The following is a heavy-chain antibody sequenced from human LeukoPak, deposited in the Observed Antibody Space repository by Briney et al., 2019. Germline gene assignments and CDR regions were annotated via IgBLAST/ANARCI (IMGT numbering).Heavy chain of an antibody. CDR3: AREEYYYDSSGYYYRDAFDI. Sequence: SETLSLTCAVYGGSFSGYYWSWIRQPPGKGLEWIGEINHSGSTNYNPSLKSRVTISVDTSKNQFSLKLSSVTAADTAVYYCAREEYYYDSSGYYYRDAFDIWGQGTMVTVSS. J-gene: IGHJ3*02. D-gene: IGHD3-22*01. CDR1: GGSFSGYY. CDR2: INHSGST. V-gene: IGHV4-34*01.